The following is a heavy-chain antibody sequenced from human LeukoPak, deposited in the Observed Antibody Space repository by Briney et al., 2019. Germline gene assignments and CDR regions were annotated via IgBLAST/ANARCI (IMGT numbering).Heavy chain of an antibody. D-gene: IGHD2-21*02. V-gene: IGHV1-2*02. CDR1: GYTYTGYY. Sequence: GASVKVSCKASGYTYTGYYMHWVRQAPGQGLEWMGWINPNSGGTNYAQKFQGRVTMTRDTSISTAYMELCRLRSDDTAVYYCARANCGGDCYTNWFDPWGQGTLVTVSS. J-gene: IGHJ5*02. CDR3: ARANCGGDCYTNWFDP. CDR2: INPNSGGT.